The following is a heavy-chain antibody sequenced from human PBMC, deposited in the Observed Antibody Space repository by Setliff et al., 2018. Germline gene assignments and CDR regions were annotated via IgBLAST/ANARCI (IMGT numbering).Heavy chain of an antibody. CDR1: GGSISSYY. Sequence: SETLSLTCTVSGGSISSYYWSWIRQPAGKGLEWIGRIYTSGSTNYNPSLKSRVTISVDTSKNQFSLKLSSVTAADTAAYYCARLGPTYYNFWSGYYRYWGQGTLVTVSS. CDR3: ARLGPTYYNFWSGYYRY. D-gene: IGHD3-3*01. CDR2: IYTSGST. V-gene: IGHV4-4*07. J-gene: IGHJ4*02.